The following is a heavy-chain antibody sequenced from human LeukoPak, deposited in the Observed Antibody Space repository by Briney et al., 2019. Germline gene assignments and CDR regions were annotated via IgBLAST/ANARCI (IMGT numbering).Heavy chain of an antibody. CDR1: GVSFRIYA. Sequence: GCLRVSSAAPGVSFRIYAICSVSPTPGKRRGWVSPISGSVGSTYYADSAKGRFTISRENSKNTLYLQMNSMRAEDTAVYYCSKDRNYYDSSGRDAFDIWGQGTMVTVSS. CDR3: SKDRNYYDSSGRDAFDI. J-gene: IGHJ3*02. CDR2: ISGSVGST. V-gene: IGHV3-23*01. D-gene: IGHD3-22*01.